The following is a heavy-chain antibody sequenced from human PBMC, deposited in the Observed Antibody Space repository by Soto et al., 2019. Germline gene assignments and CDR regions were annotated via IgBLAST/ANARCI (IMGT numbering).Heavy chain of an antibody. CDR2: ISGSGGST. CDR1: GFPFSSYA. V-gene: IGHV3-23*01. CDR3: AKSKNDYGDYDYQFDY. J-gene: IGHJ4*02. Sequence: GGALRLSCAASGFPFSSYAMSWVRQAPGKGLEWVPAISGSGGSTYYADSVKGRFTISRDNSKNTLYLQMNSLRAEDTAVYYCAKSKNDYGDYDYQFDYWGQGTLVTVSS. D-gene: IGHD4-17*01.